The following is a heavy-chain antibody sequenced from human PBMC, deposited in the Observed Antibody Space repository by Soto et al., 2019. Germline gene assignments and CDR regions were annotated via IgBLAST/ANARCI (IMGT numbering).Heavy chain of an antibody. CDR2: IYYSGST. D-gene: IGHD3-10*01. Sequence: SETLSLTCTVSGGSISSGDYYWSWIRQPPGTGLEWIGYIYYSGSTYYNPSLKSRVTISVDTSKNQFSLKLSSVTAADTAVYYCAREVAMVRGVIIHPEHLDYWGQGTLVTVSS. J-gene: IGHJ4*02. V-gene: IGHV4-30-4*01. CDR1: GGSISSGDYY. CDR3: AREVAMVRGVIIHPEHLDY.